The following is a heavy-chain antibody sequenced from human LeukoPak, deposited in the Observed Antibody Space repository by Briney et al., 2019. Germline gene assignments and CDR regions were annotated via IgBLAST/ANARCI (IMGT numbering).Heavy chain of an antibody. CDR1: GFTFSGYD. V-gene: IGHV3-30*02. J-gene: IGHJ4*02. CDR2: IRSDGSDK. Sequence: GGSLRLSCAASGFTFSGYDMHWVRQAPGKGLEGVALIRSDGSDKYYAGSVKGRFTISRDNSKNTVFLQMNSLRAEDTAVYYWAKDIAAAGGPCAYWGRGTLVTVSS. CDR3: AKDIAAAGGPCAY. D-gene: IGHD6-13*01.